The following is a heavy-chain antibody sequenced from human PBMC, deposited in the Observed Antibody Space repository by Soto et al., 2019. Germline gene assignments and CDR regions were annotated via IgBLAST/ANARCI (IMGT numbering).Heavy chain of an antibody. CDR3: ARTGGLSYYDRAFDP. D-gene: IGHD3-22*01. Sequence: QVTLKETGPVLVKPTEPLTLTCTVSGFSLSNARMGVSWIRQPPGKALEWLAHIFSNDEKSYSTSLESRLTISKDTSKSQVVLTMTNRDPVDTATYYCARTGGLSYYDRAFDPWGQGTLVTVSS. J-gene: IGHJ5*02. CDR2: IFSNDEK. CDR1: GFSLSNARMG. V-gene: IGHV2-26*01.